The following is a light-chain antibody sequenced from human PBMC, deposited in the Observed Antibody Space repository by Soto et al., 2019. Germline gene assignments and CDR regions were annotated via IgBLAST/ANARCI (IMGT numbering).Light chain of an antibody. CDR3: CSYAGSSTV. Sequence: QSALTQPASVSGSPGQSITISCTGTSSDVGSYNLVSWYQQHPGKAPKLMIYEVSKRPSGVSDRFSGSKSGNTASLTISGLQDEDEADYYCCSYAGSSTVFGTGTKVTVL. CDR1: SSDVGSYNL. V-gene: IGLV2-23*02. J-gene: IGLJ1*01. CDR2: EVS.